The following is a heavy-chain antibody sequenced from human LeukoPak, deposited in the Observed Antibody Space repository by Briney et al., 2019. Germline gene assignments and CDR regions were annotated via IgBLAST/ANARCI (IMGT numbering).Heavy chain of an antibody. Sequence: GSLRLSCAASGFTFSSYGMHWVRQAPGKGLEWVALIWYDGSSKYYADSVKGRLTISRDNSKNTLYLQMNSLRAEDTAVYYCAREGPRGNSQFDYWGQGTLVTVSS. V-gene: IGHV3-33*01. CDR1: GFTFSSYG. D-gene: IGHD2/OR15-2a*01. J-gene: IGHJ4*02. CDR2: IWYDGSSK. CDR3: AREGPRGNSQFDY.